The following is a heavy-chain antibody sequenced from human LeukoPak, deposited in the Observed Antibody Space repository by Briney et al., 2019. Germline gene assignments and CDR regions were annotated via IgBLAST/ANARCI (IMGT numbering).Heavy chain of an antibody. D-gene: IGHD2-2*01. V-gene: IGHV4-34*01. CDR3: ARGRYCSSTSCYEPGQYFDY. CDR1: GGSFSGYY. Sequence: SETLSLTCAVYGGSFSGYYWSWIRQPPGKGLEWIGEINHSGSTNYNPSLKSRVTISVDTSKNQFSLKPSSVTAADTAVYYCARGRYCSSTSCYEPGQYFDYWGQGTLVTVSS. CDR2: INHSGST. J-gene: IGHJ4*02.